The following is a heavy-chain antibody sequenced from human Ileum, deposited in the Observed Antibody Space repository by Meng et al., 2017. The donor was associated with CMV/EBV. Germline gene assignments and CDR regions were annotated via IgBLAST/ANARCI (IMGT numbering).Heavy chain of an antibody. CDR1: GGSLIGTNW. Sequence: QMQLQESGPVLVRPSGTLSLTRVVSGGSLIGTNWWNWVRQPPGGGLEWIGEIFHSGASNYNPSLKSRATISIDNSKNQFSLRLTSVTVADTAVYFCADPPAGLWGQGVLVTVSS. D-gene: IGHD3-16*01. J-gene: IGHJ4*02. CDR3: ADPPAGL. CDR2: IFHSGAS. V-gene: IGHV4-4*02.